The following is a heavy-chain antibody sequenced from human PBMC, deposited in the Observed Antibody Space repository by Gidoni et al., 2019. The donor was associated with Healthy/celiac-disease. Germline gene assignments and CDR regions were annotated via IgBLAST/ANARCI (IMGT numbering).Heavy chain of an antibody. D-gene: IGHD3-3*01. Sequence: QVQLVESGGGVVQPGRSLRLSCAASGFTFSSYGMHWVRQAPGKGLEWVAVIWYDGSNKYYADSVKGRFTISRDNSKNTLYLQMNSLRAEDTAVYYCARARPYDFWSGPWDYYYYYGMDVWGQGTTVTVSS. CDR1: GFTFSSYG. J-gene: IGHJ6*02. CDR3: ARARPYDFWSGPWDYYYYYGMDV. CDR2: IWYDGSNK. V-gene: IGHV3-33*01.